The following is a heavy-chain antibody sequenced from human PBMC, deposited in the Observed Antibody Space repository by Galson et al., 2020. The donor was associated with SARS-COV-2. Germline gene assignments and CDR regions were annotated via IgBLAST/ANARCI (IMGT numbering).Heavy chain of an antibody. D-gene: IGHD3-22*01. J-gene: IGHJ6*03. CDR2: IYTSGST. CDR3: ARVAGYYSEAYYYYMDV. CDR1: GGSISSGSYY. Sequence: SETLSLTCTVSGGSISSGSYYWSWIRQPAGKGLEWIGRIYTSGSTNYNPSIKSRVTISVDTSKNQFSLKLSSVTAADTAVYYCARVAGYYSEAYYYYMDVWGKGTTVTISS. V-gene: IGHV4-61*02.